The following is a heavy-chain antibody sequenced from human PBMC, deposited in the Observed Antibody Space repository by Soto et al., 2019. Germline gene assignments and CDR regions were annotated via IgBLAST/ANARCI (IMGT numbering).Heavy chain of an antibody. J-gene: IGHJ4*02. CDR3: ARVRLGSDILTGYRKYYFDY. V-gene: IGHV3-21*01. Sequence: EVQLVESGGGLVKPGGSLRLSCAASGFTFSSYSMNWVRQAPGKGLEWVSSISSSSSYIYYADSVKGRFTISRDNAKNSLYLQMNSLRAEDTAVYYCARVRLGSDILTGYRKYYFDYWGQGTLVTVSS. D-gene: IGHD3-9*01. CDR1: GFTFSSYS. CDR2: ISSSSSYI.